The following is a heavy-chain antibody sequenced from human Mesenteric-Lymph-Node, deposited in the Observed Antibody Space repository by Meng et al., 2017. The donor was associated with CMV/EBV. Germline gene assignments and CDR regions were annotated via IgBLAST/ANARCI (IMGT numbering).Heavy chain of an antibody. J-gene: IGHJ6*02. V-gene: IGHV1-3*02. CDR2: SNAGNGNT. CDR1: GYTFTSYA. D-gene: IGHD5-24*01. CDR3: ARDSDGYNPYYYYGMDV. Sequence: ASVKVSCKASGYTFTSYAMHWVRQAPGQRLEWMGWSNAGNGNTKYSQEFQGRVTITRDTSASTAYMELSSLRSEDMAVYYCARDSDGYNPYYYYGMDVWGQGTTVTVSS.